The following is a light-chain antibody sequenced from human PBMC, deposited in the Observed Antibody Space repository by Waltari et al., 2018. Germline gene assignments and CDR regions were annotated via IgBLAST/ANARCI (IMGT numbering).Light chain of an antibody. CDR1: SRDVGPY. Sequence: QSALTQPPSASGSPGQSVTISCTGTSRDVGPYVSWYQQHPGKAPQLRIYGVNKRPSGGPDRFSGSKSGNTASLTVSGLQADDEADYYCYSSAGSNNWVFGGGTKLTVL. CDR2: GVN. CDR3: YSSAGSNNWV. V-gene: IGLV2-8*01. J-gene: IGLJ3*02.